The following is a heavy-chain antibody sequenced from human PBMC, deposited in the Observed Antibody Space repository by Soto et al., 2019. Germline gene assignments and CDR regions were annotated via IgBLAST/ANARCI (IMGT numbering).Heavy chain of an antibody. CDR2: INAGNGNT. J-gene: IGHJ6*02. CDR3: ARGSGTAMEVYYYYYGMDV. CDR1: GYTFTSYA. V-gene: IGHV1-3*01. D-gene: IGHD5-18*01. Sequence: ASVKVSCKXSGYTFTSYAMHWVRQAPGQRLEWMGWINAGNGNTKYSQKFQGRVTITRDTSASTAYMELSSLRSEDTAVYYCARGSGTAMEVYYYYYGMDVWGQGTTVTVS.